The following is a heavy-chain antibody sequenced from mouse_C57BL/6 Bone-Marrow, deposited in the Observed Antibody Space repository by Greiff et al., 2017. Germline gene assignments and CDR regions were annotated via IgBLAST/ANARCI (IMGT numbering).Heavy chain of an antibody. CDR3: ARGTAFYAMGY. V-gene: IGHV1-55*01. Sequence: QVQLQQPGAELVKPGASVKMSCKASGYTFTSYWITWVKQRPGQGLEWIGDIYPGSGSTNYNEKFKSKATLTVETSSSTAYMQLSSLTSEDSAVYYCARGTAFYAMGYWDQGTSVTVSS. D-gene: IGHD3-3*01. CDR1: GYTFTSYW. J-gene: IGHJ4*01. CDR2: IYPGSGST.